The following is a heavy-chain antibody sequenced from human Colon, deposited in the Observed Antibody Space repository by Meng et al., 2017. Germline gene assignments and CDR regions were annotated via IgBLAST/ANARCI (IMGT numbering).Heavy chain of an antibody. J-gene: IGHJ4*02. V-gene: IGHV4-4*02. Sequence: QAELHEWGPGLVEPSGPLSLTCAVSGGSISSSNYWSWVRQPPGKGLEWIGQIYLSGSPSYNPSLESRVTISVDKSKNQLSLRLTSVTAADTAIYYCARHGGWHFDYWGQGTLVTVSS. CDR1: GGSISSSNY. CDR2: IYLSGSP. CDR3: ARHGGWHFDY. D-gene: IGHD6-19*01.